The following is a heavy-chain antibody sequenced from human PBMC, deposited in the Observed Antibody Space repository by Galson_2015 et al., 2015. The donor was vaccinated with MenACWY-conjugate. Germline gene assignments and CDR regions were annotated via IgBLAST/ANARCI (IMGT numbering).Heavy chain of an antibody. V-gene: IGHV3-7*03. CDR2: IKKDGSEK. J-gene: IGHJ6*02. CDR1: GFTFRHYW. CDR3: ARGHYGMDV. Sequence: LRLSCSVSGFTFRHYWMTWVRQAPGKGLEWVASIKKDGSEKYYVDSVKGRFTISRDNTKNSMYLEMNSLRAEDTAVYYCARGHYGMDVWGQGTTVTASS.